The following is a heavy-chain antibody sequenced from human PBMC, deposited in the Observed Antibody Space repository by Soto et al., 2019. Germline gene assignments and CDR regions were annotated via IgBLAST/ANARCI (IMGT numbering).Heavy chain of an antibody. Sequence: EVQLVESGGGLVKPGGSLRLSCAASGFTFSNAWMSWVRQAPGKGLEWVGRIKSKTDGGTTDYAAPVKGRFTISRDDSKNTLYLNMNSLKTEDTAAYYCTTIGDGGYSFDYWGQGTLVTVSS. CDR1: GFTFSNAW. CDR3: TTIGDGGYSFDY. D-gene: IGHD5-18*01. J-gene: IGHJ4*02. CDR2: IKSKTDGGTT. V-gene: IGHV3-15*01.